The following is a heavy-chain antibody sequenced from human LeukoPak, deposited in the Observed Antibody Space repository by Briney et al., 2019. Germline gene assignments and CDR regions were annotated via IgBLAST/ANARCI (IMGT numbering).Heavy chain of an antibody. CDR3: AREHSGSFDY. CDR1: GFTFSSYA. J-gene: IGHJ4*02. V-gene: IGHV3-30*04. Sequence: GGSLRLSCAASGFTFSSYAMHWVRQAPGKGLEWVAVISYDGSNKYYADSVKGRFTISRDNSKNTLYLQMNSLRAEDTAVYYCAREHSGSFDYWGQGTQVTVSS. D-gene: IGHD1-26*01. CDR2: ISYDGSNK.